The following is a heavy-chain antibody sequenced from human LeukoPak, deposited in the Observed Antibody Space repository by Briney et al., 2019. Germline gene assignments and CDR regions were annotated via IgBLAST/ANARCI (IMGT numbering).Heavy chain of an antibody. CDR2: IYSGGST. D-gene: IGHD3-9*01. CDR1: GFTVSSNY. Sequence: GGSLRLSCAASGFTVSSNYMSWVRQAPGKGLEWVSVIYSGGSTYYADSVKGRFTISRDNSKNTLYLQMNSLKAEDTAVYYCVKEGLRYFDWLLDYWGQGTLVTVSS. J-gene: IGHJ4*02. V-gene: IGHV3-53*01. CDR3: VKEGLRYFDWLLDY.